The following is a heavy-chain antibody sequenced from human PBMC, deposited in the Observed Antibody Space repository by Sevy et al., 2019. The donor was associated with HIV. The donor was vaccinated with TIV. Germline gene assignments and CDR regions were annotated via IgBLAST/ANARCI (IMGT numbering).Heavy chain of an antibody. CDR1: GFPFSNFA. D-gene: IGHD2-8*02. CDR3: AKRRVQSGLSGGGANYGMDV. J-gene: IGHJ6*02. CDR2: LIGGGSRT. V-gene: IGHV3-23*01. Sequence: GGSLRLSCAASGFPFSNFAMSWVRQAPGKGLEWVSTLIGGGSRTYYADSVTGRFIISRDNSRNTLYLQMNSLRAEDTSIYYCAKRRVQSGLSGGGANYGMDVCGRGTSVTVSS.